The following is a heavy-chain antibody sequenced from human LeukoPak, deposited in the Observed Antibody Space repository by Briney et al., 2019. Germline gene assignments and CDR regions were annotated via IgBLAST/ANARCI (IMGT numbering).Heavy chain of an antibody. CDR3: ARGPAITMVRGVIRRWFDP. CDR1: GGSFSGYY. Sequence: SETLSLTCAVYGGSFSGYYWSWIRQPPGKGLEWIGEINHSGSTNYNPSLKSRVTISVDTSKNQFSLKLSSVTAADTAVYYCARGPAITMVRGVIRRWFDPWGQGTLVTVSS. D-gene: IGHD3-10*01. CDR2: INHSGST. V-gene: IGHV4-34*01. J-gene: IGHJ5*02.